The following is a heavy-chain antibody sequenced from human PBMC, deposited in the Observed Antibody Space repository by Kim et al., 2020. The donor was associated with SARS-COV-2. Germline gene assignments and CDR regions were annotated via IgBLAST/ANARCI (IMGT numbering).Heavy chain of an antibody. Sequence: SETLSLTCTVSGGSISSYYWSWIRQPPGKGLEWIGYIYYSGSTNYNPSLKSRVTISVDTSKNQFSLKLSSVTAADTAVYYCARVKVSARPYWGFDYWGQGTLVTVSS. V-gene: IGHV4-59*13. CDR3: ARVKVSARPYWGFDY. CDR1: GGSISSYY. J-gene: IGHJ4*02. D-gene: IGHD6-6*01. CDR2: IYYSGST.